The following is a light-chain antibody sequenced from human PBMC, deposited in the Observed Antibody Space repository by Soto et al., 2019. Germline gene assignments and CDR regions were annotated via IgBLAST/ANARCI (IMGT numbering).Light chain of an antibody. CDR1: SSDVGGYNY. Sequence: QSALTQPASVSGSPGQSITISCTGTSSDVGGYNYVSWYQQHPGKAPKLMIYEVSNRPSGVSNRFSGSKSGNTASLTISGLQAEDEADYYCRSYTRSSTRVFGGGTKVPVL. CDR2: EVS. J-gene: IGLJ3*02. CDR3: RSYTRSSTRV. V-gene: IGLV2-14*01.